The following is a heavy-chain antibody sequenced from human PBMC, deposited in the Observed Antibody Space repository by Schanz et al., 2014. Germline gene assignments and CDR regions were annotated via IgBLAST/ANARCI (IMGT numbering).Heavy chain of an antibody. CDR1: GYSFSAYY. J-gene: IGHJ4*02. Sequence: QVQLVQSGAELKNPGASVKVSCKASGYSFSAYYIHWMRQAPGQGLEWLGRFTHISQKFQGRVTMTRDTSSTTAYMELNRLRSDATAVYYCVRELSGGTFDYWGQGALVTVSS. CDR3: VRELSGGTFDY. D-gene: IGHD1-1*01. CDR2: RFT. V-gene: IGHV1-2*02.